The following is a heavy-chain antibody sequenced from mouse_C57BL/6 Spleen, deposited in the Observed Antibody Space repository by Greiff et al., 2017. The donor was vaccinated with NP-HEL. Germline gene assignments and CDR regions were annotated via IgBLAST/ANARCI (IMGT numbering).Heavy chain of an antibody. V-gene: IGHV1-50*01. CDR1: GYTFTSYW. CDR2: IDPSDSYT. D-gene: IGHD1-1*01. J-gene: IGHJ2*01. Sequence: QVQLQQPGAELEKPGASVKLSCKASGYTFTSYWMQWVKQRPGQGLEWIGEIDPSDSYTNYNQKFKGKATLTVDTSSSTAYMQLSSLTSEDSAVYYCARSYYGSSYYFDYWGQGTTLTVSS. CDR3: ARSYYGSSYYFDY.